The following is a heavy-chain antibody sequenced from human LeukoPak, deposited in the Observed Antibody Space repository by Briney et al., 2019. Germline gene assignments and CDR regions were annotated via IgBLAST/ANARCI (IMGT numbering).Heavy chain of an antibody. CDR3: ARGQVNIVGAATLLDS. CDR2: IKQDGSEK. Sequence: GGSLRLSCAASGFTVSSNYMSWVRQAPGKGLEWVANIKQDGSEKYYVDSVKGRFTISRDNAKNSLYLQMNSLRAEDTAVYYCARGQVNIVGAATLLDSWGQGTPVIVSS. D-gene: IGHD1-26*01. CDR1: GFTVSSNY. J-gene: IGHJ4*02. V-gene: IGHV3-7*01.